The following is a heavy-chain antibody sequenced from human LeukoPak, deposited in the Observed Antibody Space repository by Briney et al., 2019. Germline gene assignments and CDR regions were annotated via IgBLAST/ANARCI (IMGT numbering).Heavy chain of an antibody. J-gene: IGHJ3*02. V-gene: IGHV3-33*03. D-gene: IGHD4-23*01. CDR3: AKVATVVTPWGAFDI. Sequence: PGGSLRLSCAASGFTFSSYGMHWVRQAPGKGLEWVAVIWYGGSNKYYADSVKGRFTISRDNAKNSLYLQMNSLRAEDMALYYCAKVATVVTPWGAFDIWGQGTMVTVSS. CDR1: GFTFSSYG. CDR2: IWYGGSNK.